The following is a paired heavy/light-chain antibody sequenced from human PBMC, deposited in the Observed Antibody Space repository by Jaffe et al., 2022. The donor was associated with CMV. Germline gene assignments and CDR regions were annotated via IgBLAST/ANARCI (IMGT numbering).Heavy chain of an antibody. D-gene: IGHD2-8*01. J-gene: IGHJ5*02. CDR1: GGSIRNYY. V-gene: IGHV4-59*08. CDR3: ARRSLGYCTNGVCYWGFDP. CDR2: IYYSGST. Sequence: QVQLQESGPGLVKPSETLSLTCTISGGSIRNYYWGWIRQPPGKGLEWIGYIYYSGSTNYNPSLKSRVTISVDTSKNQFSLKLSSVTAADTAVYYCARRSLGYCTNGVCYWGFDPWGQGTLVTVSS.
Light chain of an antibody. CDR3: QQSYSTPPNT. CDR2: AAS. Sequence: DIQMTQSPSSLSASVGDRVTITCRASQNISDYLNWYQQRPGKAPDLLIYAASSLQRGVPSRFSGSGSGTDFTLTISSLQPEDFATYYCQQSYSTPPNTFGQGTKLEVK. CDR1: QNISDY. J-gene: IGKJ2*01. V-gene: IGKV1-39*01.